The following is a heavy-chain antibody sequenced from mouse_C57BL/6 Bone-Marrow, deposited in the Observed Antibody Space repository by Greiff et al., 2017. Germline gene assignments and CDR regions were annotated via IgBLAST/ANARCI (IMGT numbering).Heavy chain of an antibody. CDR1: YFAFMASA. J-gene: IGHJ2*01. V-gene: IGHV1-49*01. Sequence: LQQSGAELVRPGSSVTLSCKDSYFAFMASAMHWVKQRPGHGLEWIGTFTMYSDATEYSEKFKGKAPLTATTSSSTAYMELSSLTSEDSAVYYCARSDGSSTTDWGQGTTLTVSS. D-gene: IGHD1-1*01. CDR2: FTMYSDAT. CDR3: ARSDGSSTTD.